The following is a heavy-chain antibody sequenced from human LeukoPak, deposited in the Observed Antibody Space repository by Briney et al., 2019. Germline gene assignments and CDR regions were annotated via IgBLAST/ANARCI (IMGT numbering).Heavy chain of an antibody. CDR2: IIPIFGTA. CDR1: GGTFSSYA. D-gene: IGHD3-3*01. J-gene: IGHJ6*02. Sequence: SVKVSCKASGGTFSSYAISWVRQAPGQGLEWMGGIIPIFGTANYAQEFQGRVTITADESTSTAYMELSSLRSEDTAVYYCARDRITIFGEPNYYYYYGMDVWGQGTTVTVSS. V-gene: IGHV1-69*13. CDR3: ARDRITIFGEPNYYYYYGMDV.